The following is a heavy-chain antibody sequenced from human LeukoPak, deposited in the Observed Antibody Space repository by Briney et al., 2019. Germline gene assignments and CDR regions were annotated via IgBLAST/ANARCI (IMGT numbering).Heavy chain of an antibody. CDR3: ARSSTFDDSSGYTLPLDY. J-gene: IGHJ4*02. CDR2: IYPGDPDT. D-gene: IGHD3-22*01. V-gene: IGHV5-51*01. CDR1: GYSFPSYW. Sequence: GESLKISCEGSGYSFPSYWVAWVRQMPGKGLEWMGIIYPGDPDTRYSPSFQGQVTISAAKSFSTAYLQWSNLKASDTAMYYCARSSTFDDSSGYTLPLDYWGQGTLVTVSS.